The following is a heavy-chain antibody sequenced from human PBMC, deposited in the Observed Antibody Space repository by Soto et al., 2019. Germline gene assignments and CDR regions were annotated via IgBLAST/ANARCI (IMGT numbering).Heavy chain of an antibody. V-gene: IGHV3-23*01. CDR3: AKDNGNYGSGSFSH. J-gene: IGHJ4*02. D-gene: IGHD3-10*01. CDR1: GFTFGSYA. CDR2: ISVTGDSS. Sequence: EVQLLESGGGFVQPGGSLRLSCAASGFTFGSYAMSWVRQAPGNGLEWVSLISVTGDSSEYANSVKGRFTISRDYSKTTVLLQMNSLRAEDTAVYFCAKDNGNYGSGSFSHWGQGTLVTVSS.